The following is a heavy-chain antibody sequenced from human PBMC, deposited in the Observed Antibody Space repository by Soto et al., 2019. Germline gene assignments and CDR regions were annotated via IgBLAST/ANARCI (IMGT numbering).Heavy chain of an antibody. D-gene: IGHD3-16*01. CDR1: GYTLTELS. J-gene: IGHJ4*02. Sequence: QVQLVQSGAEVKKPGASVKVSCKVSGYTLTELSMHWVRQAPGKGLEWMGGFDPEDGETSYAQRFQDRVTMTEDTSTHTAYMELSSLRSEDSAVYYCARLHVPMTYGGGVFDSWGQGTLVTVSS. CDR3: ARLHVPMTYGGGVFDS. V-gene: IGHV1-24*01. CDR2: FDPEDGET.